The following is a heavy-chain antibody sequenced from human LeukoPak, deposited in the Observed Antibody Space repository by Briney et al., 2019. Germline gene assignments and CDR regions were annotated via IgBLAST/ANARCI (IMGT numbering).Heavy chain of an antibody. CDR2: ISVSSGTT. CDR3: ASGWGFDY. D-gene: IGHD6-19*01. J-gene: IGHJ4*02. V-gene: IGHV3-23*01. CDR1: GFTFSSYA. Sequence: GGSLRLSCAASGFTFSSYAMSWVRQAPGKGLEWVSVISVSSGTTYYADSVKARFTISRDNSKSTLYLQMNSLRAEDTAVYYCASGWGFDYWGQGTLVTVSS.